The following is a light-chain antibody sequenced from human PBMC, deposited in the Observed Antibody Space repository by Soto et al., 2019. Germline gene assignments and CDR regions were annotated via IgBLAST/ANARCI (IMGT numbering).Light chain of an antibody. CDR3: LQRARWPWT. Sequence: IEMTQNPATLRRSPGESTTLSCRASQSVSSNLAWYQQKPGQAPRLLIYDAARRATGIPARFSGCGCRRDMSLSSSIRDPDDSVLYFWLQRARWPWTFGGGTKVDIK. CDR1: QSVSSN. CDR2: DAA. J-gene: IGKJ4*02. V-gene: IGKV3-11*02.